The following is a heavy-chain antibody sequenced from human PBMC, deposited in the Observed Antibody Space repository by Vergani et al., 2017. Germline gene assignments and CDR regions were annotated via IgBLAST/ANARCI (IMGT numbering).Heavy chain of an antibody. Sequence: QVRLVQSGAEVRKPGSSVKVSCKASGGTFGSYVTHWVRQAPGQGLEWMGGFIPVFDTKNYAQKFKGRVNITADESTRTAYMELSGLRHEDTAVYYCARGTLSNGFYYYMDVWGKGTKVTGSS. J-gene: IGHJ6*03. V-gene: IGHV1-69*12. CDR3: ARGTLSNGFYYYMDV. D-gene: IGHD5-24*01. CDR2: FIPVFDTK. CDR1: GGTFGSYV.